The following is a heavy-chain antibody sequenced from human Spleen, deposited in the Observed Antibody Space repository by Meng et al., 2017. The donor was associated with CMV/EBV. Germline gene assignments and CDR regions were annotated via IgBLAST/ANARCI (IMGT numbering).Heavy chain of an antibody. CDR2: ISHIGIT. CDR3: ARSPGYWYFDY. J-gene: IGHJ4*02. V-gene: IGHV4-4*02. CDR1: GDSINKNNY. D-gene: IGHD2-8*02. Sequence: SETLSLTCTVSGDSINKNNYWSWVRQPPGKGLEWIGEISHIGITKYTPSLKSRVTISAEKTKNSLSLRLISVTAADTGVYFCARSPGYWYFDYWGQGALVTVSS.